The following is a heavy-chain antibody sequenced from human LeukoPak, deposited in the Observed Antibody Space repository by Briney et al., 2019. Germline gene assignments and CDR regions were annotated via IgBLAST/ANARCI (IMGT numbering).Heavy chain of an antibody. CDR3: ARESRFGELLS. CDR1: GGSISSYY. CDR2: IYYSGST. V-gene: IGHV4-59*12. J-gene: IGHJ5*02. Sequence: KPSETLSLTCTVSGGSISSYYWSWIRQPPGKGLEWIGYIYYSGSTNYNPSLKSRVTMSVDTSKNQFSLKLSSVTAADTAVYYCARESRFGELLSWGQGTLVTVSS. D-gene: IGHD3-10*01.